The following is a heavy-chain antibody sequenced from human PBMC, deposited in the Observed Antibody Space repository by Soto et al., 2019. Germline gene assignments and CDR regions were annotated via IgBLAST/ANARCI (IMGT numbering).Heavy chain of an antibody. CDR1: GYSFTTYG. D-gene: IGHD2-21*01. J-gene: IGHJ3*01. CDR3: AKTRGDIFDA. V-gene: IGHV1-18*01. Sequence: QVQLMQSGPEVKKPGASVKVSCKTSGYSFTTYGVRWVRQAPGQGLEWMAWISGNSGDTRFAQNFQGRVTLTTDTSTSTAYMELRSLTSDDTAVYYCAKTRGDIFDAWGQGTMVIVSS. CDR2: ISGNSGDT.